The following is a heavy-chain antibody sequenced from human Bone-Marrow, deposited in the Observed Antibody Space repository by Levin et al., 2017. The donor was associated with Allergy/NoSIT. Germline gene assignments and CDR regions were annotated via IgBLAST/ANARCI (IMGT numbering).Heavy chain of an antibody. CDR1: GYTFTSYG. CDR2: ISAYNGDT. CDR3: ARTRGNYAWFDP. Sequence: ASVKVSCKASGYTFTSYGISWVRQAPGQGLEGMGWISAYNGDTNYAQKYQDRVTMTTDTSTTTAYMEMRSLRSDDTAVYYCARTRGNYAWFDPWGQGTLVTVSS. V-gene: IGHV1-18*01. D-gene: IGHD3-3*01. J-gene: IGHJ5*02.